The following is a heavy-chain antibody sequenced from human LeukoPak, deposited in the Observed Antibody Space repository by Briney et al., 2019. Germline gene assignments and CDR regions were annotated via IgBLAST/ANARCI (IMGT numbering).Heavy chain of an antibody. J-gene: IGHJ4*02. CDR3: ARVKVGATSRYFDY. CDR1: GYSISSGYY. D-gene: IGHD1-26*01. CDR2: IYHSGST. Sequence: SETLSLTCTVSGYSISSGYYWGWIRPPPGKGLEWIGSIYHSGSTYYNPSLKRRGTISVDTSKNQFSLKLSSVTAADTAVYYCARVKVGATSRYFDYWGQGTLVTVSS. V-gene: IGHV4-38-2*02.